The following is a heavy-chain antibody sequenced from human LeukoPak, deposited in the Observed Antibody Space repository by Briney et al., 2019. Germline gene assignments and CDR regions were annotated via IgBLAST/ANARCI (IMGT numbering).Heavy chain of an antibody. Sequence: PSETLSLTCAVSGGSISSYYWSWIRQPPGKGPEWIGYIYYSGSTNYNPSLKSRVTISVDTSKNQFSLKLSSVTAADTAVYYCARHPSGTGGYDYWGQGTLVTVSS. D-gene: IGHD5-12*01. V-gene: IGHV4-59*08. CDR2: IYYSGST. CDR3: ARHPSGTGGYDY. J-gene: IGHJ4*02. CDR1: GGSISSYY.